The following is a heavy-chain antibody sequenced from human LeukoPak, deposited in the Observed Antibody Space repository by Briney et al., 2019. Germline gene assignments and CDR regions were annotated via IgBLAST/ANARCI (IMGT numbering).Heavy chain of an antibody. D-gene: IGHD1-26*01. V-gene: IGHV4-59*11. Sequence: PSETLSLTCTVSGASISSHYWSWIRQPPGKGLEWIGYVAYSGSTNYNPSLKSRVTISVDTSKNQFSLKLSSVTAADTAVYYCARETTQIVGATTRWFDPWGQGTLVTVSS. CDR3: ARETTQIVGATTRWFDP. CDR1: GASISSHY. CDR2: VAYSGST. J-gene: IGHJ5*02.